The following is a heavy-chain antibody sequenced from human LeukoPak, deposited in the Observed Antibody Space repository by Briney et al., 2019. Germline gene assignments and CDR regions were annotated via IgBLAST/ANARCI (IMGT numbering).Heavy chain of an antibody. Sequence: GASVKVSCKASGGTFSSYAISWVRQDTGQGLEWMGGIIPIFGTANYAQKFQGRVTITTDESTSTAYMELSSLRSEDTAVYYCARGDREMATIFDYWGQGTLVTVSS. V-gene: IGHV1-69*05. CDR2: IIPIFGTA. D-gene: IGHD5-24*01. CDR1: GGTFSSYA. CDR3: ARGDREMATIFDY. J-gene: IGHJ4*02.